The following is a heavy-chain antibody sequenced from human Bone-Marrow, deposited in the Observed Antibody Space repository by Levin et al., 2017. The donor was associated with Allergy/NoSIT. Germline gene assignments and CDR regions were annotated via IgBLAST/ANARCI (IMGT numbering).Heavy chain of an antibody. D-gene: IGHD3-3*01. J-gene: IGHJ5*02. CDR2: ISANGAML. V-gene: IGHV3-11*01. CDR3: ARDNATYYDFCTCSAYWFDP. CDR1: GFTFSDYY. Sequence: KTGGSLRLSCAASGFTFSDYYMSWIRQAPGKGLECLSTISANGAMLYYADSVKGRFTISRDNSKNSLFLQMDTLRAEDTAVYFCARDNATYYDFCTCSAYWFDPWGQGTLVTVSS.